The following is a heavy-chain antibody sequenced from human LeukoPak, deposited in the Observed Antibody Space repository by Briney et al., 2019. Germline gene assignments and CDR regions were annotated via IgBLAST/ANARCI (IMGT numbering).Heavy chain of an antibody. CDR2: INHSGST. J-gene: IGHJ6*03. V-gene: IGHV4-34*01. Sequence: RTSETLSLTCAVYGGSFSGYYWSWIRQPPGKGLEWIGEINHSGSTNYNPSLKSRVTISVDTSKNQFSLKLSSVTAADTAVYYRARGKRCSSTSCYYYYYYYMDVWGKGTTVTVSS. CDR3: ARGKRCSSTSCYYYYYYYMDV. CDR1: GGSFSGYY. D-gene: IGHD2-2*01.